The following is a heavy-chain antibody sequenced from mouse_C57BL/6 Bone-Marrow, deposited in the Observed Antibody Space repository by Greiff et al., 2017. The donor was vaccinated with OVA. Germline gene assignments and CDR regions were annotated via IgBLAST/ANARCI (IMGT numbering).Heavy chain of an antibody. D-gene: IGHD1-1*01. J-gene: IGHJ1*03. Sequence: VQLQQSGAELVKPGASVKLSCTASGFNIKDYYMHWVKQRTEQGLEWIGRIDPEDGETKYAPKFQGKAPITADKSSNTAYLRLRTLTSEDTAVYYCARGYYGSSYVQYFDVWGTGTTVTVSS. V-gene: IGHV14-2*01. CDR1: GFNIKDYY. CDR3: ARGYYGSSYVQYFDV. CDR2: IDPEDGET.